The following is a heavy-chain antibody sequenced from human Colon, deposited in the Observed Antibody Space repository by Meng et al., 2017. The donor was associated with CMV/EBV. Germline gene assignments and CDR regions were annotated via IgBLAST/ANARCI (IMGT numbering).Heavy chain of an antibody. CDR1: GMTLSSYW. D-gene: IGHD3-10*01. CDR2: IKQDGSET. J-gene: IGHJ5*01. CDR3: ARGQLWLDS. V-gene: IGHV3-7*04. Sequence: GEFLKISCAASGMTLSSYWMTWVRQAPGKGLEWVANIKQDGSETSYVDSVKGRFTISRDNAKNSLYLQMNNLRAEDTAVYYCARGQLWLDSWGQGTLVTVSS.